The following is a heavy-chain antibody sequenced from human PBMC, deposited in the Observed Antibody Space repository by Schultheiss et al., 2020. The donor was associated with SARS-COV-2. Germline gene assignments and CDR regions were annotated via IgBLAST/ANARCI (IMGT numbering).Heavy chain of an antibody. J-gene: IGHJ4*02. CDR1: GGSVSSGSYY. CDR3: ARAGYSSLDY. D-gene: IGHD6-13*01. Sequence: SETLSLTCTVSGGSVSSGSYYWSWIRQPPGKGLEWIGYIYYSGSTNYNPSLKSRVTISVDTSKNQFSLKLSSVTAADTAVYYCARAGYSSLDYWGQGTLVTVSS. CDR2: IYYSGST. V-gene: IGHV4-61*01.